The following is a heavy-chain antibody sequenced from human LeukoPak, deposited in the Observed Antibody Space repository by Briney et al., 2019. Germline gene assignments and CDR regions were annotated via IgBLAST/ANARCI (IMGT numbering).Heavy chain of an antibody. CDR1: GGSISSGDYY. D-gene: IGHD6-19*01. J-gene: IGHJ4*02. Sequence: SETLSLTCTVSGGSISSGDYYWSWIRQPPGKGLEWIGYIYYSGSTNYNPSLKSRVTISVDTSKNQFSLKLSSVTAADTAVYYCARHADSSGWLFDYWGQGTLVTVSS. CDR3: ARHADSSGWLFDY. V-gene: IGHV4-30-4*08. CDR2: IYYSGST.